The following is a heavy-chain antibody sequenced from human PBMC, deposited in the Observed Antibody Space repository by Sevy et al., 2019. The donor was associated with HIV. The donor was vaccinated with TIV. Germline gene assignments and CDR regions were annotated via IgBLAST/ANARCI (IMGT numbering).Heavy chain of an antibody. Sequence: GGSLRLSCAASGFTLGSFWMTWVRQAPGKGLEWVANIKEAGSDKNYLDSVKGRFTISRDNAKNSLYLQLNSLRAEDTAVYYCARDKNHYDRSVYYDAYDIWGQGTMVTVSS. J-gene: IGHJ3*02. CDR3: ARDKNHYDRSVYYDAYDI. CDR2: IKEAGSDK. V-gene: IGHV3-7*03. CDR1: GFTLGSFW. D-gene: IGHD3-22*01.